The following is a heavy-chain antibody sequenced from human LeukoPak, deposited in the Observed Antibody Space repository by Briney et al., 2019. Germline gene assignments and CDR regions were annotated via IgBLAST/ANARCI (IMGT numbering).Heavy chain of an antibody. V-gene: IGHV4-59*08. CDR2: IYYSGST. Sequence: SETLSLTCTVSGGSISSYYWSWIRQPPGKGLEWIGYIYYSGSTNYNPSLKSRVTISVDTSKNQFSLKLSSVTAADTAVYYCARHSSSGYWNNCFDPWGQGTLVTVSS. D-gene: IGHD6-13*01. CDR1: GGSISSYY. CDR3: ARHSSSGYWNNCFDP. J-gene: IGHJ5*02.